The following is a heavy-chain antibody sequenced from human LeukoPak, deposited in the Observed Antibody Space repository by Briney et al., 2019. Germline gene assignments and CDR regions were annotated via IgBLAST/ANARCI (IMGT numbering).Heavy chain of an antibody. V-gene: IGHV5-51*01. CDR2: IYPVDSDI. D-gene: IGHD3-16*01. J-gene: IGHJ6*02. CDR3: ARKGGGYYYYYGMDV. CDR1: GFSFTFTKNW. Sequence: KRGESLKISCKASGFSFTFTKNWIGWVRQVPGKGLEWMGIIYPVDSDIRYNPSFQGQVTISADKSISTAYLQWSSLKASDTAMYYCARKGGGYYYYYGMDVWGQGTTVTVSS.